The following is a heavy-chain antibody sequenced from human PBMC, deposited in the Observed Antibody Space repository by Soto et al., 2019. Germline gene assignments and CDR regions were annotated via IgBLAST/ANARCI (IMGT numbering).Heavy chain of an antibody. D-gene: IGHD5-12*01. CDR1: GGSVSIGTYY. Sequence: SETLSLTCTVSGGSVSIGTYYLSWIRQTPGKGLEWIGYIFYSGTTNYNPSLKSRVTISVDTSKNQFSLKLSSVTAADTAVYYCATMNAVATSNEWFDPWGQGTLVTVSS. CDR3: ATMNAVATSNEWFDP. CDR2: IFYSGTT. J-gene: IGHJ5*02. V-gene: IGHV4-61*01.